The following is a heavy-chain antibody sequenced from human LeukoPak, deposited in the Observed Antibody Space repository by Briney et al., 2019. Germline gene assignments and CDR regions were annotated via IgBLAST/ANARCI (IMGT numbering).Heavy chain of an antibody. CDR1: GFTFDDYG. CDR3: AREYYYDSSDYSWGTFDI. V-gene: IGHV3-20*04. J-gene: IGHJ3*02. CDR2: INWDGGST. Sequence: GGSLRLSCAASGFTFDDYGMSWVRQAPGKGLEWVSGINWDGGSTGYADSVKGRFTISRDNAKNSLYLQMNSLRAEDTALYYCAREYYYDSSDYSWGTFDIWGAGTMVTVSS. D-gene: IGHD3-22*01.